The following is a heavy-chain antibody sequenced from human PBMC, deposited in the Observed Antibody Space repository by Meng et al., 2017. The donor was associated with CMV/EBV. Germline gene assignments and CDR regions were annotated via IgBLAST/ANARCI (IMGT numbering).Heavy chain of an antibody. V-gene: IGHV4-39*07. CDR1: GGSISSSSYY. Sequence: QLQLQDWGQGLLNPSETLSLSCTVAGGSISSSSYYWGWIRQPPGKGLEWIGSIYYSGSTYYNPPLKSRVTISVDTSKNQFSLKLSSVTAADTAVYYCARDLRLVAVAGNWFDPWGQGTLVTVSS. D-gene: IGHD6-19*01. CDR2: IYYSGST. CDR3: ARDLRLVAVAGNWFDP. J-gene: IGHJ5*02.